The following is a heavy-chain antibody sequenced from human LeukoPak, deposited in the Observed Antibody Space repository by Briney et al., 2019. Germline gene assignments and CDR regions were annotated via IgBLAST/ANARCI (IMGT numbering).Heavy chain of an antibody. CDR2: IKQDGSEQ. CDR3: AREAKLMTPVYYFDY. D-gene: IGHD4-11*01. J-gene: IGHJ4*02. CDR1: GFTFSRNW. Sequence: GGSLSLSCAASGFTFSRNWMSWVRQAPGKGLEWVANIKQDGSEQYYVDSVKGLFTISRDNAKNSLYLQMNSLRAEDTAVYYCAREAKLMTPVYYFDYWGQGTLVTVSS. V-gene: IGHV3-7*04.